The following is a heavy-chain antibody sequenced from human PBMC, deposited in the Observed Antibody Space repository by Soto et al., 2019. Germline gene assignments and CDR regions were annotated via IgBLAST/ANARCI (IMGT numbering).Heavy chain of an antibody. D-gene: IGHD4-17*01. J-gene: IGHJ4*02. Sequence: EVQLVESGGGLVQPGGSLRLSCAASGFTFSSYEMNWVRQAPGKGLEWVSYISSTGSTIYYADSVKGRFTISRDNAKNSLYLQMNSLRAEDTAVYYCARERHDYGDYYYWGQGTLVTVSS. CDR1: GFTFSSYE. V-gene: IGHV3-48*03. CDR3: ARERHDYGDYYY. CDR2: ISSTGSTI.